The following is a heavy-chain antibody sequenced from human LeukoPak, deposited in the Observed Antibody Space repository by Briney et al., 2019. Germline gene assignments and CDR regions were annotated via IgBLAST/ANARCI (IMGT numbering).Heavy chain of an antibody. Sequence: GGSLRLSCAASGFTFSSYGMHWVRQAPGKGLEWVAFIRYDGSNKYYADSVKGRFTISRDNSKNTLYLQMNSLRAEDTAVYYCAKDLTYYYDRSGYYTFDYWGQGTLVTVSS. D-gene: IGHD3-22*01. CDR1: GFTFSSYG. V-gene: IGHV3-30*02. CDR3: AKDLTYYYDRSGYYTFDY. J-gene: IGHJ4*01. CDR2: IRYDGSNK.